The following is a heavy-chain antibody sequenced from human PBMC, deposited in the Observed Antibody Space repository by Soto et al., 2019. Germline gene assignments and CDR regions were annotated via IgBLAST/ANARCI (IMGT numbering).Heavy chain of an antibody. D-gene: IGHD2-21*02. J-gene: IGHJ4*02. CDR2: IKSRASGGTT. Sequence: GSLRLSCAASGFTFSDAWMSWVRQAPGRGLEWIGRIKSRASGGTTDYAAPVKGRVTVSRDDSKTTFYLQMNSLQTEDTAVYYCTADMPGGYSDCFAYWGQGTLVTVSS. V-gene: IGHV3-15*01. CDR1: GFTFSDAW. CDR3: TADMPGGYSDCFAY.